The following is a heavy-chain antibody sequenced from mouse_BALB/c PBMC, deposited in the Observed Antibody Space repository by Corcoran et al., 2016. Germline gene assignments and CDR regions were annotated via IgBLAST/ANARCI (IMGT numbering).Heavy chain of an antibody. J-gene: IGHJ3*01. Sequence: EVQLQQSGPELVKPGASVKISCKASGYSFTGYYMHWVKQSHVKSLEWIGRINPYNGATSYNQNFKDKASLTVDKSSSTAYMELHRLTSEDYEVYYWASWGEGKITTVATGFAYWGQGTLVTVSA. CDR3: ASWGEGKITTVATGFAY. CDR2: INPYNGAT. CDR1: GYSFTGYY. V-gene: IGHV1-26*01. D-gene: IGHD1-1*01.